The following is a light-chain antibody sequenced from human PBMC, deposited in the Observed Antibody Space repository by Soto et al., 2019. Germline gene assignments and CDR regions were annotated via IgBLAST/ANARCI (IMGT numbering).Light chain of an antibody. CDR2: EVT. CDR3: CSYLHIYSVV. Sequence: QSALTQPRSVSGSPGQSVTISCTGTSSDVGGYNYVSWYQHHPGKAPKLIIYEVTRRPSGVPNRFSGAKSGNTAALTISGLQADDEADYYCCSYLHIYSVVFGGGTKLTVL. V-gene: IGLV2-11*01. CDR1: SSDVGGYNY. J-gene: IGLJ2*01.